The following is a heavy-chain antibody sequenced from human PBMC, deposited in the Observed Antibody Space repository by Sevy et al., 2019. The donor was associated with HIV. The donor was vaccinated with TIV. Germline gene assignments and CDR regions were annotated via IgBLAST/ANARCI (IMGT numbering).Heavy chain of an antibody. CDR1: GGSFSGYY. Sequence: SETLSLTCAVYGGSFSGYYWSWIRQPPGKGLEWIGEINHSGGTNYNPSLKSRVTISVDTSKNQFSLKLSSVTAADTAVYYCARHCTGSSCSHAFDIWGQGTMVTVSS. D-gene: IGHD2-15*01. V-gene: IGHV4-34*01. CDR3: ARHCTGSSCSHAFDI. J-gene: IGHJ3*02. CDR2: INHSGGT.